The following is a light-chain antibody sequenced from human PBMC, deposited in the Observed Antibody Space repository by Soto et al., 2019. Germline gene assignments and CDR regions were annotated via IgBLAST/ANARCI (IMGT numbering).Light chain of an antibody. CDR1: QGISSY. CDR2: AAS. J-gene: IGKJ5*01. CDR3: QQSYSTPPT. Sequence: DIQMTQSPSTLSASVGDRVTITCRASQGISSYLAWYQQKPGKAPKLLIYAASTLQSGVPSRFSGSGSGTDFTLTISSLQPEEFATYYCQQSYSTPPTFGQGTRLEIK. V-gene: IGKV1-39*01.